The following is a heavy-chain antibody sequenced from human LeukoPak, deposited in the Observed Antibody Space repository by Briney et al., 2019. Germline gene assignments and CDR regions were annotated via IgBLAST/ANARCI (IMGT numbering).Heavy chain of an antibody. J-gene: IGHJ4*02. D-gene: IGHD2-15*01. Sequence: PSETLSLTCTVSGGSISSGRYYWGWIRQPPGKGLEWIGSIYNSGSTYYNPSLKSRVTISVDMSKNQFSLRLTSVTAADTAVYYCARNSSTVVVVAATPRKQGFDYWGQGTLVTVSS. V-gene: IGHV4-39*01. CDR1: GGSISSGRYY. CDR3: ARNSSTVVVVAATPRKQGFDY. CDR2: IYNSGST.